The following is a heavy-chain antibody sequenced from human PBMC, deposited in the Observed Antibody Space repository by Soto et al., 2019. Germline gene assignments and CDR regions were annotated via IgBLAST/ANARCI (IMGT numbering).Heavy chain of an antibody. J-gene: IGHJ4*02. V-gene: IGHV3-7*02. CDR1: GFSFSRYW. CDR2: IKEDGSIK. D-gene: IGHD2-21*01. CDR3: ASLMWWRDAHFDY. Sequence: EVQLVESGGGLVQPGGSLRLSCAAAGFSFSRYWMSWVRQAPGKGLEWVANIKEDGSIKHYVDSVKGQFPISRDNARNSLYLQMTSLRVEDTAIYYCASLMWWRDAHFDYWGRGTLVTVSS.